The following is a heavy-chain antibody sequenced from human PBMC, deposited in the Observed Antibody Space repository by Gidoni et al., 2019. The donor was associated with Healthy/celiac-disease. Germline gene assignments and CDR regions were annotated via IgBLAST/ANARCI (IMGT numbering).Heavy chain of an antibody. Sequence: QVQLVESGGGVVQPGRSLRLSCATSGFTFSSSPMHWVRQAPGKGLEWVAVISYDGSNKYYADSVKGRFTISRDNSKNTLYLQMNSLRAEDTAVYYCARDRESAGPRYYYYMDVWGKGTTVTVSS. J-gene: IGHJ6*03. CDR1: GFTFSSSP. CDR2: ISYDGSNK. V-gene: IGHV3-30-3*01. CDR3: ARDRESAGPRYYYYMDV.